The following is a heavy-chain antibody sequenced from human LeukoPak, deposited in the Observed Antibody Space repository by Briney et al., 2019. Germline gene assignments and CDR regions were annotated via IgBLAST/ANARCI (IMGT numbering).Heavy chain of an antibody. CDR1: GGSFSGYY. D-gene: IGHD2-2*01. CDR2: INHSGST. V-gene: IGHV4-34*01. J-gene: IGHJ6*03. CDR3: ARQNFYRYCRSTSCYRPYYYYYMDV. Sequence: SETLSLTCAVYGGSFSGYYWSWSRQPPGKGLEWIGEINHSGSTNYNPSLKSRVTISVDTSKNQFSLKLSSVTAADTTVYYCARQNFYRYCRSTSCYRPYYYYYMDVWGKGTTVTISS.